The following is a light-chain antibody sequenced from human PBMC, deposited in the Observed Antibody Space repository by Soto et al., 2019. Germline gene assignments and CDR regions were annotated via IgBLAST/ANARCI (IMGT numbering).Light chain of an antibody. CDR2: LGS. Sequence: DVVMTQSPVSLPVTLGQPASISCMSSQSLLHSNGYNYLDWYLQKPGQSPQLLIYLGSNRASGVPDRFSGSGSGTDFTLKISRVEAEDVGVYYCMQPLQSWTFGQGTKVDIK. V-gene: IGKV2-28*01. CDR3: MQPLQSWT. J-gene: IGKJ1*01. CDR1: QSLLHSNGYNY.